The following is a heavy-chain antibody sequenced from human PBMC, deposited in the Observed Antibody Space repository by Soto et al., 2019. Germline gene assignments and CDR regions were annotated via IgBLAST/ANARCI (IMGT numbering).Heavy chain of an antibody. D-gene: IGHD3-22*01. CDR3: ARDSDYDSSGYYSYFDY. J-gene: IGHJ4*02. CDR1: GFTFSNYA. CDR2: ISGSGGTT. V-gene: IGHV3-23*01. Sequence: PGGSLRLSCVASGFTFSNYAMSWVRQAPGKGLEWVSGISGSGGTTYYADSVKGRFTISRDNSKNTLYLQMNSLRAEDTAVYYCARDSDYDSSGYYSYFDYWGQGTLVTVSS.